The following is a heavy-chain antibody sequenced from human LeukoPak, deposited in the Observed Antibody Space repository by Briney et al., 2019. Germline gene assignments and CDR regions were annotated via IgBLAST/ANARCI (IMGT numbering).Heavy chain of an antibody. J-gene: IGHJ4*02. CDR1: GGTFSSYA. CDR2: IIPIFGTA. D-gene: IGHD6-13*01. V-gene: IGHV1-69*13. CDR3: ARLPLATNYFDY. Sequence: SVKVSCKASGGTFSSYAISWVRQAPGQGLEWMGGIIPIFGTANYAQKFQGRVTITADESTSTAYMELSSLRSEDTAVYYCARLPLATNYFDYWGQGTLVTVSS.